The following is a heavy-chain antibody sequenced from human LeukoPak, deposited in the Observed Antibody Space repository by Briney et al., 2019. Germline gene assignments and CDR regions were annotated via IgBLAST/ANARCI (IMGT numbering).Heavy chain of an antibody. V-gene: IGHV3-30-3*01. D-gene: IGHD4-17*01. CDR1: GFTFSSYA. J-gene: IGHJ4*02. CDR2: ISYDGSNK. Sequence: PGGSLRLSCAASGFTFSSYAMHWVRQAPGKGLEWVAVISYDGSNKYYADSVKGRFTISRDNSKNTLYLQMNSLRAEDTAVYYRARENYGDYDYWGQGTLVTVSP. CDR3: ARENYGDYDY.